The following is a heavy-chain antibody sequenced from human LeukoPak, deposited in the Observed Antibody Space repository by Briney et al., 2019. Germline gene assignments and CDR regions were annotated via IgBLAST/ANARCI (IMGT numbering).Heavy chain of an antibody. J-gene: IGHJ4*02. Sequence: GGSLRLSCAASGFTFGSCWMNWVRQTPGKGLEWVANINQDGSQKLYVDSVKGRFTISRDNANNSLYLQMNSLRAEDTAVYYCARGRCSSTSCFFDYWGQGTLVTVSS. D-gene: IGHD2-2*01. CDR3: ARGRCSSTSCFFDY. CDR2: INQDGSQK. CDR1: GFTFGSCW. V-gene: IGHV3-7*01.